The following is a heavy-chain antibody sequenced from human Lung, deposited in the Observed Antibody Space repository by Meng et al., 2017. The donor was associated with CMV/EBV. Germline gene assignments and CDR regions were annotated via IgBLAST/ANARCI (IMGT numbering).Heavy chain of an antibody. CDR1: GFTFNPYA. Sequence: GESLMISCAASGFTFNPYAMHWVRQAPGQGLEWVAFIRFDASNKYYADSVKGRFTIYRDNFKNTLFLQMNSLRPEDTAVYYCVKGIYPRTYYYYYYGLDVWGQGTSVTVSS. D-gene: IGHD1-7*01. CDR2: IRFDASNK. CDR3: VKGIYPRTYYYYYYGLDV. V-gene: IGHV3-30*02. J-gene: IGHJ6*02.